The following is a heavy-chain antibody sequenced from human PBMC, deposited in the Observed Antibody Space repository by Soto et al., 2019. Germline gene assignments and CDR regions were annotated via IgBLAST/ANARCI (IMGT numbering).Heavy chain of an antibody. CDR2: IKPDGSEK. CDR3: ARGDYSDTSGPFSDAFDI. V-gene: IGHV3-7*04. Sequence: PGGSLRLSCVASGFTFSNHWMNLIRQAPGKGLEWVANIKPDGSEKWYVDSVKGRFTISRDNAKRSLYLQMNSMRADDTAVYYCARGDYSDTSGPFSDAFDIWGQGTMVTVSS. D-gene: IGHD3-22*01. J-gene: IGHJ3*02. CDR1: GFTFSNHW.